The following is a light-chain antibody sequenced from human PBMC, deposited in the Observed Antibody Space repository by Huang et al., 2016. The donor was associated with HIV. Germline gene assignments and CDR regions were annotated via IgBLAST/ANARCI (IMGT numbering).Light chain of an antibody. V-gene: IGKV3-11*01. CDR3: QHRSNSGRIT. CDR1: QIIGNY. J-gene: IGKJ3*01. Sequence: EIVLIQSPATLSLSPGERATLSCRASQIIGNYLAWFQQKPGHAPRILIYDASKRATGIPGSVSGSGSGTDFTLTSSSLEPEYFALYFCQHRSNSGRITFGPGTRVHV. CDR2: DAS.